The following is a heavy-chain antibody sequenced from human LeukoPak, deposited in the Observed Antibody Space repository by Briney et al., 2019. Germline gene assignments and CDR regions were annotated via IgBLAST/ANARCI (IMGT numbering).Heavy chain of an antibody. CDR1: GYSISIGYY. J-gene: IGHJ4*02. Sequence: PSETLSLTCAVSGYSISIGYYWGWIRQPPGKGLDWIGNICHSGSTYYNPSLKSRVTISVDTSKNQFSLKLSSVTAADTAVYYCASWGVWGSYRFPPGYWGQGTLVTVSS. D-gene: IGHD3-16*02. CDR2: ICHSGST. CDR3: ASWGVWGSYRFPPGY. V-gene: IGHV4-38-2*01.